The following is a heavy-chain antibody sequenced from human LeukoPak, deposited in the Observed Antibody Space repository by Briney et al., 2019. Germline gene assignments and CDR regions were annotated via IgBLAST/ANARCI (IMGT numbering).Heavy chain of an antibody. CDR1: GLTFSSYS. CDR3: VRVTPDSAYDYAIAVAGYSWFDP. Sequence: PGGSLRLSCAASGLTFSSYSMNWVRQAPGRGLEWVSSISSSSSYIYYADSVKGRFTISRDNAKNSLYLQMNSLRAEDTAVYYCVRVTPDSAYDYAIAVAGYSWFDPWGQGTLVTVSS. V-gene: IGHV3-21*01. D-gene: IGHD6-19*01. J-gene: IGHJ5*02. CDR2: ISSSSSYI.